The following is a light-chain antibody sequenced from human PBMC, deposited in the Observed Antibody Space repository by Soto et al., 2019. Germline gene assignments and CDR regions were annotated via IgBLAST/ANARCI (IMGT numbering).Light chain of an antibody. V-gene: IGKV1-17*03. J-gene: IGKJ1*01. Sequence: DIPMTQSPSAMSASVGDRVTITCRASQDISNYLVWFQQKPGKVPQRLIYEASRLQSGVPSRFSGSGSGTEFTLTISSLQPEDFATYYCLQHDNFPWTFGQGTKVETK. CDR1: QDISNY. CDR2: EAS. CDR3: LQHDNFPWT.